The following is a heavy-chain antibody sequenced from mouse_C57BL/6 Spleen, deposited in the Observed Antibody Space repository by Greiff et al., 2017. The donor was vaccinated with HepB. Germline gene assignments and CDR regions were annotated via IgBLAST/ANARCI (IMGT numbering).Heavy chain of an antibody. CDR3: ARRHYYGSSLYAMDY. CDR1: GFTFSSYG. CDR2: ISSGGSYT. V-gene: IGHV5-6*01. D-gene: IGHD1-1*01. Sequence: EVQLKESGGDLVKPGGSLKLSCAASGFTFSSYGMSWVRQTPDKRLEWVATISSGGSYTYYPDSVKGRFTISRDNAKNTLYLQMSSLKSEDTAMYYCARRHYYGSSLYAMDYWGQGTSVTVSS. J-gene: IGHJ4*01.